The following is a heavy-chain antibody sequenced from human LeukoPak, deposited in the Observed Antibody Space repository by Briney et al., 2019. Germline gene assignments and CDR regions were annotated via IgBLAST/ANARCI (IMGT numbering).Heavy chain of an antibody. CDR2: INPNSGGT. J-gene: IGHJ5*02. V-gene: IGHV1-2*02. CDR1: GYTFTGYY. D-gene: IGHD2-2*01. CDR3: ARDYWVVPAAIDWFDP. Sequence: ASVKVSCKASGYTFTGYYMHWVRQAPGQGLEWMGWINPNSGGTNYAQKFQGRVTMTRDTSISTAYMELSRLRSDDTAVYYCARDYWVVPAAIDWFDPWGQGTLVTVSS.